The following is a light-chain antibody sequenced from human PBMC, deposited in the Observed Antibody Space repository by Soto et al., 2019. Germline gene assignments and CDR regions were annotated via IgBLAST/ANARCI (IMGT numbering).Light chain of an antibody. V-gene: IGKV1-5*01. CDR1: QSISNW. CDR2: GAS. Sequence: DIQMTQSPSTLSASVGDRVTITCRASQSISNWLAWYQQKPVKAPKLLIYGASTLESGVPSRFSGSGSGTEFTLTISSLQPDDFATFYCQHYNTHSPTFGQGTKVDIK. J-gene: IGKJ1*01. CDR3: QHYNTHSPT.